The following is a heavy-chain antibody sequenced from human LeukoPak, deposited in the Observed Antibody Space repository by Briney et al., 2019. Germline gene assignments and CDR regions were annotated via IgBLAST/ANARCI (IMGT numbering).Heavy chain of an antibody. V-gene: IGHV1-3*03. CDR3: ARGVVIVWSTDLDY. CDR1: GYTFTSYG. CDR2: ISAGNGNT. D-gene: IGHD2-21*01. J-gene: IGHJ4*02. Sequence: GASVKVSCKASGYTFTSYGIHWVRQAPGQRLECMGWISAGNGNTKYSQEFQGRVTITRDTSASTAYMELSSLRSEDMAVYYFARGVVIVWSTDLDYWGQGTLVTVSS.